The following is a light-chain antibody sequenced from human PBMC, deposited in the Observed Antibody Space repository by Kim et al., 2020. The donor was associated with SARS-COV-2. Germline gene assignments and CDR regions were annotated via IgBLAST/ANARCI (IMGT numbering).Light chain of an antibody. J-gene: IGKJ2*01. CDR1: QSVLYSSSNKNY. CDR2: WAS. Sequence: DMVMTQSPDSLAVSLGERATINCKSSQSVLYSSSNKNYLAWYQQKPGQSPKLLIYWASTRESGVPDRFSGSGSGTDFTLTISSLQAEDVAVYYCQQHYTTPYTFGQGTKLEI. V-gene: IGKV4-1*01. CDR3: QQHYTTPYT.